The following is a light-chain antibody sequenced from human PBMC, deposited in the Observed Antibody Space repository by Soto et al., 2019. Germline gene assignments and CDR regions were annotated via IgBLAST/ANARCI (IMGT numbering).Light chain of an antibody. J-gene: IGKJ1*01. CDR3: QQYNSFWT. Sequence: DIQMTQSASTLSAGVGDRVTVSCRASQSISSWLAWYQQKPGKAPKLLIYKASSLESGVPSRFSGSGSGTEFTLTISSLQPDDFATYYCQQYNSFWTFGQGTKVDIK. CDR2: KAS. V-gene: IGKV1-5*03. CDR1: QSISSW.